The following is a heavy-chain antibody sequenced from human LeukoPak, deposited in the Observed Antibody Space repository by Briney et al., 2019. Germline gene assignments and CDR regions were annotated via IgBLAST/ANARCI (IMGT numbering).Heavy chain of an antibody. D-gene: IGHD6-13*01. Sequence: PGGSLRLSCAASGFTFSSYSMNWVRQAPGKGLEWVSYISSSSSTIYYADSVKGRFTISRDNSKNTLYLQMNSLRAEDTAVYYCAREVRGQQLVQGYWGQGTLVTVSS. J-gene: IGHJ4*02. CDR3: AREVRGQQLVQGY. CDR1: GFTFSSYS. V-gene: IGHV3-48*01. CDR2: ISSSSSTI.